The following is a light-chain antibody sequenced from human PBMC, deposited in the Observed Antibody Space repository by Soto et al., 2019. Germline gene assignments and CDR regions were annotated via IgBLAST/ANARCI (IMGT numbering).Light chain of an antibody. CDR2: VAS. V-gene: IGKV1-9*01. Sequence: SALSETVGVRVTITCRDSQGISSYLAWYQKKPEKANKLLTYVASTLQSGVPSRFSGSGSGTEFTLTIGSVQPEDSGTSYCQQLYSYRSVSFGGGTKVDIK. J-gene: IGKJ4*01. CDR1: QGISSY. CDR3: QQLYSYRSVS.